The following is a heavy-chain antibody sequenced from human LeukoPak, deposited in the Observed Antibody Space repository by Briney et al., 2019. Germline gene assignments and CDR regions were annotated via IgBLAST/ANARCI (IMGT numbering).Heavy chain of an antibody. D-gene: IGHD1-26*01. V-gene: IGHV1-69*04. Sequence: SVKVSGKASGRTFSSYAISWVRQAPGQGLEWMGRIIPILGIANYAQKFQGRVTITADKSTRTAYMELSSLRSGDTAVYYCARGGGSYLGGGADYWGQGTLVTVSS. J-gene: IGHJ4*02. CDR2: IIPILGIA. CDR3: ARGGGSYLGGGADY. CDR1: GRTFSSYA.